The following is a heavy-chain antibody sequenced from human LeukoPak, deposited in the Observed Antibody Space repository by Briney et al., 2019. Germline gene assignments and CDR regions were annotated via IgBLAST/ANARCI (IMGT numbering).Heavy chain of an antibody. J-gene: IGHJ6*02. V-gene: IGHV3-74*01. CDR2: INSDKS. D-gene: IGHD2-2*03. Sequence: GGSLRLSCAASGFTLSSYWMHWVRQAPGKGLVWVSRINSDKSTYADSVKGRFTISRDNAKNTLYLQMNSLRAEDTAVYYCARDRLDRNYYYGLDVWGQGTTVTVSS. CDR1: GFTLSSYW. CDR3: ARDRLDRNYYYGLDV.